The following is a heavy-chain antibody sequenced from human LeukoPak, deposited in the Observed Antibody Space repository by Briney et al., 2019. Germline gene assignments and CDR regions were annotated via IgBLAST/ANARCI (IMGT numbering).Heavy chain of an antibody. CDR1: GYTFTGYY. Sequence: ASVKVSCKAAGYTFTGYYMHWVRQAPRQGLEWMGWISPNSGGTNSAQKFQGRVTLTRDTSINTAYMEVSSLISDDTAVYYCARVHSSGCIDYWGQGTLVTVSS. V-gene: IGHV1-2*02. J-gene: IGHJ4*02. CDR2: ISPNSGGT. D-gene: IGHD6-19*01. CDR3: ARVHSSGCIDY.